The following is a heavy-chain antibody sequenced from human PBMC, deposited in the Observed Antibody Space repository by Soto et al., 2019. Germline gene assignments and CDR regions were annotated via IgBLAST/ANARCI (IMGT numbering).Heavy chain of an antibody. Sequence: QVQLVESGGGVVQPGRSLRLSCAASGFTFSSYGMHWVRQAPGKGLEWVAVIWFDGSNKYYADAVNGRFTSSRDNSKNTLYLQMNSLRAEDRAVYYCARDHAVAGNTYYYYGMDVWGQGTTVTVSS. CDR2: IWFDGSNK. CDR1: GFTFSSYG. D-gene: IGHD6-19*01. CDR3: ARDHAVAGNTYYYYGMDV. J-gene: IGHJ6*02. V-gene: IGHV3-33*01.